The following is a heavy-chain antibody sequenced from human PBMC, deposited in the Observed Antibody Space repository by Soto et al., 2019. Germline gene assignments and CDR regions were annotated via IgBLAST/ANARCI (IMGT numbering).Heavy chain of an antibody. D-gene: IGHD3-16*01. CDR3: AGGGGWVIDS. CDR2: IKQDGSEK. V-gene: IGHV3-7*01. Sequence: EVQLVESGGGLVQPGGSLRLSCAASKFTFSSYWMNWVRQAPGKGLEWVANIKQDGSEKYYVDSVKGRFTISRDNAKNALYLERNSLRAGDTGVYYCAGGGGWVIDSWGQGALVTVSS. CDR1: KFTFSSYW. J-gene: IGHJ4*02.